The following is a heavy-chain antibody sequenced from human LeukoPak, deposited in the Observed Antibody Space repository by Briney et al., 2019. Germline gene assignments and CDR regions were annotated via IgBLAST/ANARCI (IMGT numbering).Heavy chain of an antibody. CDR1: GYSISSGYY. V-gene: IGHV4-38-2*02. CDR3: ARRSRIAAAGTFGFVEWFDP. Sequence: KPSETLSLTCTVSGYSISSGYYWGWIRQPPGKGLEWIGSMYHSGSTYYNPSLKSRVTISVDTSKNQFSLKLSSVTAADTAVYYCARRSRIAAAGTFGFVEWFDPWGQGTLVTVSS. CDR2: MYHSGST. J-gene: IGHJ5*02. D-gene: IGHD6-13*01.